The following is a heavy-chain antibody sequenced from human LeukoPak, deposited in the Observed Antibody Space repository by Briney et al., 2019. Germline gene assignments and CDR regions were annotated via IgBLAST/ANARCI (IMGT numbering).Heavy chain of an antibody. Sequence: PGGSLRLSCAASGFTFSSYGMHWVRQAPGKGLEWVAVIWYDGSNKYYADSVKGRFTISRDNSKNTLYLQMNSLRAEDTAVYYCARGKDRWSSFDYWGQGTLVTVSS. CDR3: ARGKDRWSSFDY. V-gene: IGHV3-33*01. CDR2: IWYDGSNK. CDR1: GFTFSSYG. J-gene: IGHJ4*02.